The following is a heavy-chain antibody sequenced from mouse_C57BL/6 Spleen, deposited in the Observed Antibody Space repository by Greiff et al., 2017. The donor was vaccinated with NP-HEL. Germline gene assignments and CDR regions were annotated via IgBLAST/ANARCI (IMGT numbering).Heavy chain of an antibody. CDR2: INPGSGGT. Sequence: QVQLKQSGAELVRPGTSVKVSCKASGYAFTNYLIEWVKQRPGQGLEWIGVINPGSGGTNYNEKFKGKATLTADKSSSTAYMQLSSLTSEDSAVYFCARDSSALYAMDYWGQGTSVTVSS. CDR3: ARDSSALYAMDY. CDR1: GYAFTNYL. V-gene: IGHV1-54*01. D-gene: IGHD3-2*02. J-gene: IGHJ4*01.